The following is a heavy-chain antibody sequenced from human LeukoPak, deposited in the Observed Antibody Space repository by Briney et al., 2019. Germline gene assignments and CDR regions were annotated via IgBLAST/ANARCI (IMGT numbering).Heavy chain of an antibody. CDR1: GFTFSSYG. Sequence: GGSLILSCAASGFTFSSYGMTWVRQAPGKGLEGVSAISGSGGSTYYADSVKGRFTISRDNSKNTLYLQMNSLRADDTAVYYCAHGSSSSATKNYFDYWGQGTLVTVSS. J-gene: IGHJ4*02. CDR3: AHGSSSSATKNYFDY. V-gene: IGHV3-23*01. CDR2: ISGSGGST. D-gene: IGHD6-6*01.